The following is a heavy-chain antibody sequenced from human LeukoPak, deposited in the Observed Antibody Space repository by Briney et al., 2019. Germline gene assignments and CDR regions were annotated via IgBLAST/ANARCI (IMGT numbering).Heavy chain of an antibody. J-gene: IGHJ4*02. D-gene: IGHD2-15*01. Sequence: SETLSLTCTVSGGSISSGGYYWSGIRQHPGKGLEWIGYIYYSGSTYYNPSLKSRVTISVDTSKNQFSLKLSSVTAADTAVYYCARAGPPYCSGGSCPLDYWGQGTLVTVSS. CDR2: IYYSGST. CDR3: ARAGPPYCSGGSCPLDY. V-gene: IGHV4-31*03. CDR1: GGSISSGGYY.